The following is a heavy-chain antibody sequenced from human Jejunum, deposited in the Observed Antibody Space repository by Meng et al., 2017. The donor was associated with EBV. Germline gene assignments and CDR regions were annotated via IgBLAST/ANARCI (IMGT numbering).Heavy chain of an antibody. V-gene: IGHV4-61*01. CDR3: ARVVGYYERSGYPDF. D-gene: IGHD3-22*01. CDR1: GGTVSTASYY. Sequence: QVQLQESGPGLVKPSAPLSLTCTVSGGTVSTASYYWSWIRQSPGKGLEWIGYIYYSGNTNYNPSLKSRATITVDTSKNQFSLKLSSVTAADTAVYYCARVVGYYERSGYPDFWGQGTLVTVSS. J-gene: IGHJ4*02. CDR2: IYYSGNT.